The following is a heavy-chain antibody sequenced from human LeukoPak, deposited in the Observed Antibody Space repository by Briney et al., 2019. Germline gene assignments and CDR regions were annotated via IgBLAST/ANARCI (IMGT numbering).Heavy chain of an antibody. J-gene: IGHJ4*02. CDR3: TRVIVELPGFSDYCDY. D-gene: IGHD2-2*01. CDR2: IQQDGSHT. Sequence: GGSLRLSCAASGFTFSSHWMYWVRQAPGKGLEWVANIQQDGSHTYYVDSVKGRFTISRDNAKNSLYLQMNSLRAEDTAVYYCTRVIVELPGFSDYCDYWGQGTLVTVSS. V-gene: IGHV3-7*05. CDR1: GFTFSSHW.